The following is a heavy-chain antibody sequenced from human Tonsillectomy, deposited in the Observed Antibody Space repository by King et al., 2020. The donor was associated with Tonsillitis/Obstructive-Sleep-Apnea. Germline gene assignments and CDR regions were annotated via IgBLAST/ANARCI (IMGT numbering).Heavy chain of an antibody. CDR3: AKDGSGTPSYSGYMDV. CDR1: GFTFDDYA. D-gene: IGHD2-15*01. V-gene: IGHV3-9*01. CDR2: ISWNSGSI. J-gene: IGHJ6*03. Sequence: QLVQSGGGLVQPGRSLRLSCAASGFTFDDYAMHWVRQAPGKGLEWVSGISWNSGSIGYADSVKGRFTISRDNAKNSLFLQMNSLRAEDAALYYCAKDGSGTPSYSGYMDVWGKGTTVTVSS.